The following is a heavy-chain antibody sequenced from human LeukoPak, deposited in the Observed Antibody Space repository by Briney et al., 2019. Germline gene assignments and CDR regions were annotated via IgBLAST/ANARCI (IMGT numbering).Heavy chain of an antibody. CDR2: VSGSGDYT. CDR3: AKDRRYQLPGDFDY. V-gene: IGHV3-23*01. D-gene: IGHD2-2*01. J-gene: IGHJ4*02. CDR1: GFTFTNYG. Sequence: GGSLRLSCAASGFTFTNYGMSWVRQAPGKGREWVSSVSGSGDYTYYAGSVKGRFTISRDNSKNTLYLQMNSLRGEDTAMYYCAKDRRYQLPGDFDYWGQGTQVTVSS.